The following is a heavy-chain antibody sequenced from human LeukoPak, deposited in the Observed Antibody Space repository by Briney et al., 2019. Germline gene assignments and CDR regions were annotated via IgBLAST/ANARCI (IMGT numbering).Heavy chain of an antibody. D-gene: IGHD2-2*01. Sequence: SETLSLTCTVSGGSISSSYWTWIRQPPGKGLEWIGNIHNSGSTNYNPSLKSRVTISVDTAKNQFSLRLNSVTAADTAVYYCGRESFGVSCSRTGCLQDTCVDPWGQGSPVSVSS. V-gene: IGHV4-59*01. CDR3: GRESFGVSCSRTGCLQDTCVDP. CDR1: GGSISSSY. J-gene: IGHJ5*02. CDR2: IHNSGST.